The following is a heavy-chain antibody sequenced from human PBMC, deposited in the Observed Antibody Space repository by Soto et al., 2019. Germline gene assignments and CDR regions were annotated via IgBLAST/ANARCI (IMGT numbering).Heavy chain of an antibody. J-gene: IGHJ6*02. CDR2: IRSKANSYAT. V-gene: IGHV3-73*01. CDR3: TRHHHQRGYSYGGYGMDV. D-gene: IGHD5-18*01. Sequence: GSLRLSCAASGFTFSGSAMHWVRQASGKGLEWVGRIRSKANSYATAYAASVKGRFTISRDDSKNTAYLQMNSLKTEDTAVYYCTRHHHQRGYSYGGYGMDVWGQGTTVTVSS. CDR1: GFTFSGSA.